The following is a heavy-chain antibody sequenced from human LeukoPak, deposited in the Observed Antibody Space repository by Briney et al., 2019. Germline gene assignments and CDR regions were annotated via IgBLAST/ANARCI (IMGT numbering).Heavy chain of an antibody. V-gene: IGHV3-30*18. CDR2: ISYDGSNK. CDR3: AKSGEVRYYYGSGSYDY. D-gene: IGHD3-10*01. CDR1: GFTFSSYG. J-gene: IGHJ4*02. Sequence: GGSLRLSCAASGFTFSSYGMHWVRQAPGKGLDWVAVISYDGSNKYYADSVKGRFTISRDNSKNTLYLQMNSLRAEDTAVYYCAKSGEVRYYYGSGSYDYWGQGTLVTVSS.